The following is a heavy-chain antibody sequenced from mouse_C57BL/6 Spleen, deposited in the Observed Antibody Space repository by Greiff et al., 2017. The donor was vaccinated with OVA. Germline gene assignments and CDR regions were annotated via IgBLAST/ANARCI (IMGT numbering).Heavy chain of an antibody. J-gene: IGHJ3*01. CDR3: ARLIDYVYGAWFAY. Sequence: QVQLQQSGPELVKPGASVKISCKASGYAFSSSWMNWVKQRPGKGLEWIGRIYPGDGDTNYNGKFKGKATLTADKSSSTAYMQLSSRTSEDSAVYFCARLIDYVYGAWFAYWGQGTLVTVSA. V-gene: IGHV1-82*01. D-gene: IGHD2-2*01. CDR2: IYPGDGDT. CDR1: GYAFSSSW.